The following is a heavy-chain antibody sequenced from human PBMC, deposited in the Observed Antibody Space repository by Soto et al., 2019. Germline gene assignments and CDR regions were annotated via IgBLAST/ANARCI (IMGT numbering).Heavy chain of an antibody. CDR2: ISSNGGST. CDR1: GFTFSSYA. D-gene: IGHD6-13*01. V-gene: IGHV3-64*01. CDR3: ARAAHRTGYSSSWYEGGPDY. J-gene: IGHJ4*02. Sequence: PGGSLRLSCAASGFTFSSYAMHWVRQAPGKGLEYVSAISSNGGSTYYANSVKGRFTISRDNSKNTLYFQMGSLRAEDMAVYYCARAAHRTGYSSSWYEGGPDYWGQGTLVTVSS.